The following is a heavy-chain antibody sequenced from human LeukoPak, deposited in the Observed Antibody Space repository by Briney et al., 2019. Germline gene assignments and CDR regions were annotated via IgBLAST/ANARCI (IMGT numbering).Heavy chain of an antibody. CDR3: ARGTLFGMVINWDY. J-gene: IGHJ4*02. Sequence: GSLRLSCAASGFTVSSNYMSWVRQAPGKGLEWVGHFYSGGSTNYNPSLKSRVTVSLDTSKNQVSLKLGSVTAADTAVYYCARGTLFGMVINWDYWGQGTLVTVSS. D-gene: IGHD3-3*01. V-gene: IGHV4-59*02. CDR1: GFTVSSNY. CDR2: FYSGGST.